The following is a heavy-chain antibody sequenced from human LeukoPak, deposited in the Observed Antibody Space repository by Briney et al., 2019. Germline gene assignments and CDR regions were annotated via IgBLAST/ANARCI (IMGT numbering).Heavy chain of an antibody. J-gene: IGHJ5*02. CDR2: INHSGST. D-gene: IGHD2-2*01. V-gene: IGHV4-34*01. CDR1: GGSFIGYY. Sequence: PSETLSLTCAVYGGSFIGYYWSWIRQPPGKGLEWIGEINHSGSTNYNPPLKSRATISVDTSKNQFSLKLSSVTAADTAVYYCARVLPAAIRSRGWFDPWGQGTLVTVSS. CDR3: ARVLPAAIRSRGWFDP.